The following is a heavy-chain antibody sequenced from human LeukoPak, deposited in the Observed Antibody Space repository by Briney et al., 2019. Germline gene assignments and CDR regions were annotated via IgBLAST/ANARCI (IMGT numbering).Heavy chain of an antibody. CDR1: GFTFSSYA. CDR2: ISYDGSNK. CDR3: AKDEVYYDFWSGYLHFDY. Sequence: GGSLRLSCAASGFTFSSYAMHWVRQAPGKGLEWVAVISYDGSNKYYADSVKGRFTISRDNSKNTLYLQMNSLRAEDTAVYYCAKDEVYYDFWSGYLHFDYWGQGTLVTVSS. D-gene: IGHD3-3*01. J-gene: IGHJ4*02. V-gene: IGHV3-30-3*01.